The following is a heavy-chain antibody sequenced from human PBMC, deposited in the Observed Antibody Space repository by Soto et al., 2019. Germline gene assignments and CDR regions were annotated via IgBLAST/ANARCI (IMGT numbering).Heavy chain of an antibody. V-gene: IGHV4-4*07. J-gene: IGHJ5*02. D-gene: IGHD3-22*01. CDR1: GHSISTDY. CDR3: ARDVGGSVVPHWFDP. Sequence: QVELQESGPGLVKPSETLSLSCTVSGHSISTDYWTWIRQPAGKRLEWIGRVDASGSTNYNPSLKIRVTMSVDTSKNQFFLKVRSVTAADTAMYFCARDVGGSVVPHWFDPWGQGALVTVSS. CDR2: VDASGST.